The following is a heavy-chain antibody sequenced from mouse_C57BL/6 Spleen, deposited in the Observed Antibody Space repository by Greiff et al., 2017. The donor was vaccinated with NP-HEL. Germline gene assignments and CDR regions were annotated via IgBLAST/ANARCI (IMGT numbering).Heavy chain of an antibody. V-gene: IGHV1-76*01. D-gene: IGHD1-1*01. CDR3: ALDYYGSSYPAMDY. CDR1: GYTFTDYY. CDR2: IYPGSGNT. J-gene: IGHJ4*01. Sequence: VQLQQSGAELVRPGASVKLSCKASGYTFTDYYINWVKQRPGQGLEWIARIYPGSGNTYYNEKFKGKATLTAEKSSSTAYMQLSSLTSEDSAVYFCALDYYGSSYPAMDYWGQGTSVTVSS.